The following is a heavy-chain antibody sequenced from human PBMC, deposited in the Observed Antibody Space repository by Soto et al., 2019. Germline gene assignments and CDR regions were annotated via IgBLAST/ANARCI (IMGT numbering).Heavy chain of an antibody. CDR3: ARRYGGNFDY. V-gene: IGHV4-59*08. CDR1: GGSISSYY. J-gene: IGHJ4*02. D-gene: IGHD2-15*01. Sequence: QVQLQESGPGLVKPSETLSLTCTVSGGSISSYYWSWIRQPPGKGLEWIGYIYYSGSSNYNPSLKRRVTIPVDTPKNQFSLKLSSVTAADTAVYYCARRYGGNFDYWGQGTLVTVSA. CDR2: IYYSGSS.